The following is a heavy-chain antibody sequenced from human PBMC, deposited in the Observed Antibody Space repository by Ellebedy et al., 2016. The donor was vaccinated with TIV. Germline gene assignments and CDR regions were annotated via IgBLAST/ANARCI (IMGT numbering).Heavy chain of an antibody. CDR3: ASRLLVVLGATYNWYFDL. D-gene: IGHD2-15*01. Sequence: SETLSLXXAVSGVSISSTNWWTWVRQAPGKGLEWIGETFHSGSTHYNVSLQSRVTISVDKSKNQFSLKLTSVTAADTAVYYCASRLLVVLGATYNWYFDLWGRGTLVTVSS. V-gene: IGHV4-4*02. CDR1: GVSISSTNW. CDR2: TFHSGST. J-gene: IGHJ2*01.